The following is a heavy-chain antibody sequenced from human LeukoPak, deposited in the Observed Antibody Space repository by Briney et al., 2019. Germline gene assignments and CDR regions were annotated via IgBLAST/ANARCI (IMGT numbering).Heavy chain of an antibody. J-gene: IGHJ4*02. Sequence: GGSLRLSCAAPGFTFSSFTMNWVRQAPGKGLEWVGRTRNKANSYTTEYAASVKGRFTISRDDSKNSLYLQMNSLKTEDTAVYYCASLVRVGATPYYFDYWGQGTLVTVSS. CDR2: TRNKANSYTT. CDR1: GFTFSSFT. D-gene: IGHD1-26*01. CDR3: ASLVRVGATPYYFDY. V-gene: IGHV3-72*01.